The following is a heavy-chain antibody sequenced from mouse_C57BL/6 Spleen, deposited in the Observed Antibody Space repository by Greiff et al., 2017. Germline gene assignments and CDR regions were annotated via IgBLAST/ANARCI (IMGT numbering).Heavy chain of an antibody. CDR1: GYTFTSYW. J-gene: IGHJ4*01. V-gene: IGHV1-50*01. CDR3: ARKGVVAPDYYAMDY. CDR2: IDPSDSYT. D-gene: IGHD1-1*01. Sequence: LQQPGAELVKPGASVKLSCKASGYTFTSYWMQWVKQRPGQGLEWIGEIDPSDSYTNYNQKFKGKATLTVDTSSSTAYMQLSSLTSEDSAVYYCARKGVVAPDYYAMDYWGQGTSVTVSS.